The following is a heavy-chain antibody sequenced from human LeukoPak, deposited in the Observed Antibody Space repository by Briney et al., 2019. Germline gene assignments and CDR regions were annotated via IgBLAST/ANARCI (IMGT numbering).Heavy chain of an antibody. CDR2: ISGSGGST. Sequence: PAGTLRLSCAASGSTFCSYSLSCVRQAPGTGLDLVSAISGSGGSTYYADSVKGRFTISRDNSKNTLYLQMNSLRAEDTAVYYCATMRGTTSNWFDPWGQGTLVTVSS. J-gene: IGHJ5*02. D-gene: IGHD4-17*01. V-gene: IGHV3-23*01. CDR3: ATMRGTTSNWFDP. CDR1: GSTFCSYS.